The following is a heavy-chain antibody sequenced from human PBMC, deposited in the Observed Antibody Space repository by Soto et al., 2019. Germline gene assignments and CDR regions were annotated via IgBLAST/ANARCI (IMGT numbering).Heavy chain of an antibody. CDR3: ARGGDTAMVYY. CDR1: GGSFSGYY. V-gene: IGHV4-34*01. D-gene: IGHD5-18*01. CDR2: INHSGST. J-gene: IGHJ4*02. Sequence: SETLSLTCAVYGGSFSGYYWTWIRQPPGTGLEWIGEINHSGSTNYNPSLKSRVTISVDTSKNQFSLKLTSVTAADTAVYYCARGGDTAMVYYWGQGTLVTVSS.